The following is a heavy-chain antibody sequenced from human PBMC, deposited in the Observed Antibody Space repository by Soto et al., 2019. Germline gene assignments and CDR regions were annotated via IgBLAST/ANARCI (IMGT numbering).Heavy chain of an antibody. V-gene: IGHV3-23*01. CDR1: EFTFSSYA. CDR3: AKDVHYDIVTGIEYFHH. D-gene: IGHD3-9*01. J-gene: IGHJ1*01. CDR2: ISGTGRVT. Sequence: EVQLLESGGGLVQPGGSLKLSCAASEFTFSSYAMSWVRQAPGKGLEWVSGISGTGRVTNYAESVKGRFTISRDNPKSTQFLQMNSLRPEDTAVYYCAKDVHYDIVTGIEYFHHWGQGTLVTVSS.